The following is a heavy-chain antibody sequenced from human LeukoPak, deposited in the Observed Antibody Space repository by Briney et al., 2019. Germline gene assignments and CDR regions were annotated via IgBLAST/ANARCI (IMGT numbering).Heavy chain of an antibody. CDR2: IYPGDSDT. D-gene: IGHD6-19*01. CDR3: ASSYRFDPIAVAGTGDFDY. V-gene: IGHV5-51*01. J-gene: IGHJ4*02. CDR1: GYSFTSYW. Sequence: GESLKISCKGSGYSFTSYWIGWVRQMPGKGLEWMGIIYPGDSDTRYSPSFQGQVTISADKSISTAYLQWSSLKASDTAMYYCASSYRFDPIAVAGTGDFDYWGQGTLVTVSS.